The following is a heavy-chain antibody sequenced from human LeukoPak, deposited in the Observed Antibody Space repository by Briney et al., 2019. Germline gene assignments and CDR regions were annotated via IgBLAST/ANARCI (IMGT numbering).Heavy chain of an antibody. CDR2: IKQDGKGK. J-gene: IGHJ4*02. D-gene: IGHD5-24*01. CDR1: GFNFRSYW. Sequence: GGPLRLSCAASGFNFRSYWMSWVRQAPGKVLEWVANIKQDGKGKYYVDSVKGRFTISRDNARNSLYLQMNSLRAEDTAVYYCARAGWLQYFDYWGQGTLVTVSS. CDR3: ARAGWLQYFDY. V-gene: IGHV3-7*01.